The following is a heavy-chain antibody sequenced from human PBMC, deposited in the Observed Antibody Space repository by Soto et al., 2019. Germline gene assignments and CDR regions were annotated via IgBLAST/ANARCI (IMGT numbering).Heavy chain of an antibody. V-gene: IGHV1-18*01. Sequence: QVQLVQSGTEVKKPGASLKVSCKASGYTSTNYGIAWVRQAPGQGLEWMGWISVYSGNTNYAQNVQVRLTMTTDTSTSTAYMELTNLRSDDTAVYYCARASGYLAHSPSVAYFDPWGQGTLVTVSS. D-gene: IGHD6-25*01. CDR3: ARASGYLAHSPSVAYFDP. CDR1: GYTSTNYG. CDR2: ISVYSGNT. J-gene: IGHJ5*02.